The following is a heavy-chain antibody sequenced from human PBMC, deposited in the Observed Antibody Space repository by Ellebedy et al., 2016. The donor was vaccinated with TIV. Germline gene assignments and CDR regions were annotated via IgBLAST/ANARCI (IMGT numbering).Heavy chain of an antibody. D-gene: IGHD2-2*01. Sequence: SETLSLTXTVSGGSISSGGYYWSWIRQHPGKGLEWIGYIYYSGSTYYNPSLKSRVTISVDTSKNQFSLKLSSVTAADTAVYYCARVRLGVSTSRFDPWGQGTLVTVSS. CDR3: ARVRLGVSTSRFDP. V-gene: IGHV4-31*03. J-gene: IGHJ5*02. CDR2: IYYSGST. CDR1: GGSISSGGYY.